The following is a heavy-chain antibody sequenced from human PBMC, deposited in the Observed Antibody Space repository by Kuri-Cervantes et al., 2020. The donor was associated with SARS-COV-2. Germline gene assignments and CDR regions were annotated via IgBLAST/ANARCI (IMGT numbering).Heavy chain of an antibody. CDR2: IYYSGST. V-gene: IGHV4-39*01. D-gene: IGHD4-17*01. J-gene: IGHJ4*02. Sequence: WVRQAPGKGLEWIGSIYYSGSTYYNPSLKSRVTISVDTSKNQFSLKLSSVTAADTAVYYCARLTTVTTFDYWGQGTLVTVSS. CDR3: ARLTTVTTFDY.